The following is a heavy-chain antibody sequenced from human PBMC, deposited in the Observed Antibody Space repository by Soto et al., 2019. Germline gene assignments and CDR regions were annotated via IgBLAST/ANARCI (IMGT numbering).Heavy chain of an antibody. Sequence: SETLSLTCTVSGGSISSGGYYWSWIRQHPGKGLEWIGYIYYSGSTYYNPSLKSRVTISVDTSKNQFSLKLSSVTAADTAVYYCAGDKPGYSYGFDYCGQGTLVTVSS. CDR2: IYYSGST. CDR3: AGDKPGYSYGFDY. CDR1: GGSISSGGYY. J-gene: IGHJ4*02. D-gene: IGHD5-18*01. V-gene: IGHV4-31*03.